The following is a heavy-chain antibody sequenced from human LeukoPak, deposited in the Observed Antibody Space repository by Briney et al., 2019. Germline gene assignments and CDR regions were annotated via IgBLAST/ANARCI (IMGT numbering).Heavy chain of an antibody. D-gene: IGHD6-13*01. CDR2: IYSGGAT. CDR3: ARGSHIGAAGIFDN. J-gene: IGHJ4*02. CDR1: GFTFSSYG. Sequence: GGSLRLSCAASGFTFSSYGMHWVRQAPGKGLEWVSVIYSGGATFYGDSVKGRFTISRDDSENTLYLQMNSLRAEDTAVYYCARGSHIGAAGIFDNWGQGTLVTVSS. V-gene: IGHV3-NL1*01.